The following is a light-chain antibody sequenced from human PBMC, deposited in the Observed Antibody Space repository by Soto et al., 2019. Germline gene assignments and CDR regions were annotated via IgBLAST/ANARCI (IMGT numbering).Light chain of an antibody. J-gene: IGKJ5*01. CDR2: DAS. CDR1: HSVTNN. Sequence: EMAGTQNPGSLSLCPGERATRSWRVCHSVTNNQFAWFRQKPGQAPRLLIYDASNRATGIPARFSGSGSGTDFTLTISSLQSEDFAVYFCQQYNNWPITFAQGTRLEIK. CDR3: QQYNNWPIT. V-gene: IGKV3D-15*01.